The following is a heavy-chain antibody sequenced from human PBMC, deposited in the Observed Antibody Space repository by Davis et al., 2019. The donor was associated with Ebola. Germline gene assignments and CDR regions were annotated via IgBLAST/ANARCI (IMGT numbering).Heavy chain of an antibody. Sequence: ASVKVSCKASGYTFTGYYMHWVRQAPGQGLEWMGWINPNSGGTNYAQKFQGWVTMTRDTSTSTVYMELSSLRSEDTAVYYCARGGSGAVAGLSYYYYYGMDVWGQGTTVTVSS. J-gene: IGHJ6*02. CDR3: ARGGSGAVAGLSYYYYYGMDV. D-gene: IGHD6-19*01. CDR1: GYTFTGYY. V-gene: IGHV1-2*04. CDR2: INPNSGGT.